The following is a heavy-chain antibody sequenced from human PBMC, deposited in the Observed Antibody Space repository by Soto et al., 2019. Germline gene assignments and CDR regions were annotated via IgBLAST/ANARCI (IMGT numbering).Heavy chain of an antibody. J-gene: IGHJ1*01. CDR3: AKDVHYDIVTGIEYFHH. CDR1: GFTFSSYA. Sequence: EVELLESGGGLVQPGGSLRLSCAASGFTFSSYAMRWVRRAPGKGLEWVSGISGSGRITKYADSVKGRFIICRDNFKNTLFLQMNSLRAEDTAVYYCAKDVHYDIVTGIEYFHHWAQGTLVTVSS. CDR2: ISGSGRIT. V-gene: IGHV3-23*01. D-gene: IGHD3-9*01.